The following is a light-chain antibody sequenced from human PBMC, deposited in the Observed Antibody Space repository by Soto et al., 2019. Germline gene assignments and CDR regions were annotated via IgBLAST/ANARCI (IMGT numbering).Light chain of an antibody. V-gene: IGLV2-14*01. CDR2: DVR. J-gene: IGLJ1*01. CDR3: SSYTTICTYV. Sequence: QSVLTQPASVSGSPGQSITISCTGTSSDVGGYNYVSWYQQHPGKAPKLMIYDVRNRPSGVSNRFSGSKSVNTASLTISGLQAEDDADYYCSSYTTICTYVFGTGTKVTVL. CDR1: SSDVGGYNY.